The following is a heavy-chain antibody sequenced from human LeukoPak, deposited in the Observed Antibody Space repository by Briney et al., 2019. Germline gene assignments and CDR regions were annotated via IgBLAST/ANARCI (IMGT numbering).Heavy chain of an antibody. CDR1: GGSISSSSYY. J-gene: IGHJ4*02. V-gene: IGHV4-39*01. CDR3: ARARLGSGYYIYYFDY. D-gene: IGHD3-22*01. CDR2: IYYSGST. Sequence: SSGTLSLTCTVSGGSISSSSYYWAWIRQPPGKGLEWIGSIYYSGSTYYNPSLKSRVTISVDTSKNQFSLKLSSVTAADTAVYYCARARLGSGYYIYYFDYWGQGTLVTVSS.